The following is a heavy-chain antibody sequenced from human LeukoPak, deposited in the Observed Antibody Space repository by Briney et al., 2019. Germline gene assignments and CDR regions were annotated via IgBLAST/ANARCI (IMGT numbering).Heavy chain of an antibody. J-gene: IGHJ6*02. D-gene: IGHD4-17*01. CDR2: IYYSGST. V-gene: IGHV4-59*01. CDR3: ARGTVPYYYYYGMDV. CDR1: GGSISSYY. Sequence: SETLSLTCTVSGGSISSYYWRWLRQPPGKGLEWIGYIYYSGSTNYNPSLKSRVTISVDTSKNQFSLKLSSVTAADTAVYYCARGTVPYYYYYGMDVWGQGTTVTVSS.